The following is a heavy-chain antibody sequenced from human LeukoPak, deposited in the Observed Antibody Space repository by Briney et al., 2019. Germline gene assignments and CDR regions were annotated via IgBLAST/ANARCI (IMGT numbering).Heavy chain of an antibody. CDR3: AKGALYSSFYYYYGMDV. CDR2: ISWNSGSI. J-gene: IGHJ6*02. D-gene: IGHD4-11*01. Sequence: GRSLRLSCAASGFTFDDYAMHWVRQAPGKGLERVSGISWNSGSIGYADSVKGRFTISRDNAKNSLYLQMNSLRAEDTALYYCAKGALYSSFYYYYGMDVWGQGTTVTVSS. V-gene: IGHV3-9*01. CDR1: GFTFDDYA.